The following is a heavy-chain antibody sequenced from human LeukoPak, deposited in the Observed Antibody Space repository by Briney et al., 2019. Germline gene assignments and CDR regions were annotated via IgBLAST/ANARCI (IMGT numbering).Heavy chain of an antibody. J-gene: IGHJ4*02. CDR3: AKGSSGWYPDFDY. D-gene: IGHD6-19*01. CDR1: GFTFSSYW. CDR2: ISSSSSYI. Sequence: GGSLRLSCAASGFTFSSYWMSWVRQAPGKGLEWVSSISSSSSYIYYADSVKGRFTISRDNSKNTLYLQMNSLRAEDTAVYYCAKGSSGWYPDFDYWGQGTLVTVSS. V-gene: IGHV3-21*04.